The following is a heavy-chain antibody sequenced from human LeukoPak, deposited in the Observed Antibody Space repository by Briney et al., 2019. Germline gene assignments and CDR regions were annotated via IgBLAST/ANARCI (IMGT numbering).Heavy chain of an antibody. J-gene: IGHJ4*02. Sequence: GGSLRLSCTASGFTFSGYAMNWVRQAPGKGLEWVGLIRSKANSYATEYAASVKGRFTISRDDSKNTAYLQMNSLKTEDTAVYYCTGGYSYGLWGQGTLVTVSS. D-gene: IGHD5-18*01. CDR1: GFTFSGYA. CDR3: TGGYSYGL. CDR2: IRSKANSYAT. V-gene: IGHV3-73*01.